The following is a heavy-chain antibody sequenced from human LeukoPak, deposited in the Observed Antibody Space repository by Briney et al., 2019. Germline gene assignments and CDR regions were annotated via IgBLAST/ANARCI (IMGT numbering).Heavy chain of an antibody. V-gene: IGHV4-59*08. CDR2: IYSTGST. CDR1: GGSISSYF. CDR3: ARVGIYGNTVFDY. J-gene: IGHJ4*02. D-gene: IGHD5-24*01. Sequence: PSETLSLTCTVSGGSISSYFWSWIRQPPGKGLEWIGYIYSTGSTNYNPSLRGRVTISVDTSKNQFSLKLRSVTAADTAVYYCARVGIYGNTVFDYWGQGTLVTVSS.